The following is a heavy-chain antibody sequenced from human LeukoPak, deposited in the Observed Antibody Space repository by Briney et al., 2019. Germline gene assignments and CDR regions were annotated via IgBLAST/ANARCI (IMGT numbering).Heavy chain of an antibody. Sequence: GGSLRLSCAASGFTFSSYSMNWVRQAPGKGLEWVSSISSSSSYMYYADSAKGRFTISRDNAKNSLYLQMNSLRAEDTAVYYCAREEEQQLGYWGQGTLVTVSS. CDR3: AREEEQQLGY. V-gene: IGHV3-21*01. D-gene: IGHD6-13*01. CDR1: GFTFSSYS. J-gene: IGHJ4*02. CDR2: ISSSSSYM.